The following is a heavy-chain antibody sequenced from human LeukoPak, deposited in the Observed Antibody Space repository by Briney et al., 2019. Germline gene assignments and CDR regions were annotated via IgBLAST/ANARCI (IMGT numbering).Heavy chain of an antibody. D-gene: IGHD3-22*01. CDR3: ARRPYYYDSLDY. CDR1: GFTFSSYS. CDR2: ISSSGRTI. V-gene: IGHV3-48*04. J-gene: IGHJ4*02. Sequence: PGGSLRLSCAASGFTFSSYSMNWVRQAPGKGLEWLSYISSSGRTIYADSVKGRFTISRDIAKNSLYLQMNSLRAEDTAVYYCARRPYYYDSLDYWGQGTLVTVSS.